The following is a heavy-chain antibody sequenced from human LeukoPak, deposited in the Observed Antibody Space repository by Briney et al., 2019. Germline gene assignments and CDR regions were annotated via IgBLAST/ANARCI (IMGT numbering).Heavy chain of an antibody. CDR1: GGTFSSYA. CDR3: ARDAELGVVVVPAAPFDY. J-gene: IGHJ4*02. V-gene: IGHV1-69*01. CDR2: IIPIFGTA. D-gene: IGHD2-2*01. Sequence: SVKVSCKASGGTFSSYAISWVRQAPGQGLEWMGGIIPIFGTANYAQKFQGRVTITADESTSTAYMELSSLRSEDTAVYYCARDAELGVVVVPAAPFDYWGQGTLVTVSS.